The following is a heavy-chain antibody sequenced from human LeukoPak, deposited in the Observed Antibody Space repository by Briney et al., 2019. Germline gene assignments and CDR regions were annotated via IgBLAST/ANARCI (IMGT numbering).Heavy chain of an antibody. CDR3: VKNLRLVISVAGTPRDAFDI. V-gene: IGHV3-23*01. Sequence: GGSLRLSCAASGFSFSSYAMSWVRQAPGKGLEWVSFISGSGATTYYVDSVKGRFTISRDNSQNTVYLQMNTLTGEDTAVYYCVKNLRLVISVAGTPRDAFDIWGQGTVVTVSS. CDR2: ISGSGATT. D-gene: IGHD6-19*01. CDR1: GFSFSSYA. J-gene: IGHJ3*02.